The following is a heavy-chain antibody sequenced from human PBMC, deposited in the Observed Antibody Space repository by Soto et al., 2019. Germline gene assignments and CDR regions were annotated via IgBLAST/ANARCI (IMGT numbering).Heavy chain of an antibody. CDR1: GFTFSSYG. CDR2: ISYDGSNK. CDR3: AKVGDTAMDYWYFDL. Sequence: GSLRLSCAASGFTFSSYGMHWVRQAPGKGLEWVAVISYDGSNKYYADSVKGRFTISRDNSKNTLYLQMNSLRAEDTAVYYCAKVGDTAMDYWYFDLWGRGTLVTVSS. V-gene: IGHV3-30*18. J-gene: IGHJ2*01. D-gene: IGHD5-18*01.